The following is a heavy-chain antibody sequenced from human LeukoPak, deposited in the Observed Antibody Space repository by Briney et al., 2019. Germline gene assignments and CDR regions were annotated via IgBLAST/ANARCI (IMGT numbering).Heavy chain of an antibody. D-gene: IGHD3-10*01. Sequence: GASVKLSCKASAYTFTIYGISVVRQAPGQGREWMGGVSAYNGNTNNAQKLQGRVTMTTDTSTSPAYMELRTLRFDDTAVYDCARDGAIWFGEFPTYYWGQGTLVTVSS. CDR1: AYTFTIYG. CDR2: VSAYNGNT. V-gene: IGHV1-18*01. CDR3: ARDGAIWFGEFPTYY. J-gene: IGHJ4*02.